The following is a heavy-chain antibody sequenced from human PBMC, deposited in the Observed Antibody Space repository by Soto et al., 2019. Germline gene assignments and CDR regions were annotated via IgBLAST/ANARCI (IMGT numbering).Heavy chain of an antibody. V-gene: IGHV4-34*02. D-gene: IGHD1-26*01. CDR3: ARAAVRQGATLFDF. CDR2: INHSGFT. CDR1: DGSLRGHY. J-gene: IGHJ4*02. Sequence: QVHVQQWGAGLLKPSETLSLTCGVSDGSLRGHYWSWIRQPPGKGLEWIAEINHSGFTNYNPSFKSRVTISRDTSTNQISLKLTSVTAADSAVYYCARAAVRQGATLFDFWGQGTLVTVSS.